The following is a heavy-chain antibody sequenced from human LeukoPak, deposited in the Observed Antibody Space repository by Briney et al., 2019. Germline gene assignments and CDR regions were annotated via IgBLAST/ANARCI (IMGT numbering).Heavy chain of an antibody. J-gene: IGHJ4*02. CDR2: IYSGGST. D-gene: IGHD3-3*01. Sequence: GGSLRLSCAASGFTVSSNYMSWVRQAPGKGLEWVSVIYSGGSTYYADSVKGRFTISRDNSKNTLYLQMNSLRAEDTAVYYCARGAGDDFWSGYCDYWGLGTLVTVSS. V-gene: IGHV3-53*01. CDR3: ARGAGDDFWSGYCDY. CDR1: GFTVSSNY.